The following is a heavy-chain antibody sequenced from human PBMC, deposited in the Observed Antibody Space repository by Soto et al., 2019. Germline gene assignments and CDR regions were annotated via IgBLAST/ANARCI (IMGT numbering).Heavy chain of an antibody. CDR1: GLTLSGSA. D-gene: IGHD3-22*01. Sequence: GGSLRLSCTASGLTLSGSAVHWVRQAAGKGLEWLGRMRSKGNNYATIYDASVKGRLTVSRDDGRNMAYLQMDSLKTEDTAVYFCATSSGSYYDYWGQGTQVTVSS. CDR2: MRSKGNNYAT. CDR3: ATSSGSYYDY. J-gene: IGHJ4*01. V-gene: IGHV3-73*01.